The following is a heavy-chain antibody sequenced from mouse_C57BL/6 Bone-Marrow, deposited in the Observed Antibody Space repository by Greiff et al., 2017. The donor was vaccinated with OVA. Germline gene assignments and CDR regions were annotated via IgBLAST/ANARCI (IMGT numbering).Heavy chain of an antibody. CDR1: GYTFTSYG. J-gene: IGHJ4*01. V-gene: IGHV1-81*01. D-gene: IGHD2-10*02. CDR2: IYPRSGNT. Sequence: VQVVESGAELARPGASVKLSCKASGYTFTSYGISWVKQRTGQGLEWIGEIYPRSGNTYYNEKFKGQATLTADKSCSTAYMELRSLTSEDSAVYLCARSVWLGYYAMDYWGQGTSVTVSS. CDR3: ARSVWLGYYAMDY.